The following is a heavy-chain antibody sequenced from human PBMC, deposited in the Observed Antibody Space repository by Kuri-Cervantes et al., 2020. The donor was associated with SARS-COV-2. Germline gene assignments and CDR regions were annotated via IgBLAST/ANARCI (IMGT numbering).Heavy chain of an antibody. V-gene: IGHV3-21*01. CDR2: ISSSSSYI. CDR1: GFTFSGYS. D-gene: IGHD4-11*01. Sequence: GESLKISCAASGFTFSGYSMNWVRQAPGKGLEWVSSISSSSSYIYYADSVKGRFTISRDNAKNSLYLQMNSLRAEDTAVYYCARATTVTEGYWGQGTLVTVSS. CDR3: ARATTVTEGY. J-gene: IGHJ4*02.